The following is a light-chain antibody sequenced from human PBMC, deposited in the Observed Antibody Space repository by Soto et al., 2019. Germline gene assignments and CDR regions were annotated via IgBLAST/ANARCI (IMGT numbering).Light chain of an antibody. CDR3: CSYVGYSTFV. CDR1: NSDVGNYNL. V-gene: IGLV2-23*01. CDR2: EDS. Sequence: QPVLTQPASVSASPGQSITISCTGTNSDVGNYNLVSWYQYHPGNIPQLIIYEDSKRPSGVSNRFSGSKSGNTASLTISGLQAEDEADYYCCSYVGYSTFVFGTGTKLTVL. J-gene: IGLJ1*01.